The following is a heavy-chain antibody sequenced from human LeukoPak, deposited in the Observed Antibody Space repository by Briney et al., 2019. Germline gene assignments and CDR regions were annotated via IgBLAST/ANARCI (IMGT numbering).Heavy chain of an antibody. CDR1: GGSISSYF. J-gene: IGHJ4*02. CDR3: VRKDGDY. CDR2: IYNSGNA. V-gene: IGHV4-4*07. Sequence: SETLSLTCTVSGGSISSYFWSWIRQPAGKGLEWIGRIYNSGNANYNPSLKSRVTMSLDTSKNQLYLNLRYVTAADTAIYYCVRKDGDYWGQGTLVTVSS.